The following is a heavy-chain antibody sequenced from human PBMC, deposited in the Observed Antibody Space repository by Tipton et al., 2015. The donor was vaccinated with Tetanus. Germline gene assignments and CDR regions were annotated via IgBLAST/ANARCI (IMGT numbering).Heavy chain of an antibody. Sequence: SGFIFSSYGIHWVRQAPGKGLEWVAVSWYDGTDKYYADSVKGRFTISRDNSKNTLYLQMNSLRAEDTAVYYCAREADCSGGSCFSGDFDNWGREPRSPSPQ. V-gene: IGHV3-33*01. CDR2: SWYDGTDK. CDR3: AREADCSGGSCFSGDFDN. J-gene: IGHJ4*02. D-gene: IGHD2-15*01. CDR1: GFIFSSYG.